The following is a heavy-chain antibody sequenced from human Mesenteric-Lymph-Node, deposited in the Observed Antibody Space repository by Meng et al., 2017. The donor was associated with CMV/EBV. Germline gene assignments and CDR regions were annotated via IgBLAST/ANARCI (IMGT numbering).Heavy chain of an antibody. CDR2: INHSGST. Sequence: SETLSLTCAVYGGSFSGYYWSWIRQPPGKGLEWIGEINHSGSTNYNPSLKSRVTISVDTSKNQFSLKLSSVTAADTAVYFCATAPIYQLPTYWGQGTLVTVSS. CDR3: ATAPIYQLPTY. V-gene: IGHV4-34*01. J-gene: IGHJ4*02. D-gene: IGHD2-2*01. CDR1: GGSFSGYY.